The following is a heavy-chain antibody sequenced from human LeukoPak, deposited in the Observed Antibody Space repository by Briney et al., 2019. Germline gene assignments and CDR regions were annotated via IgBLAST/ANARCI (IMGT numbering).Heavy chain of an antibody. D-gene: IGHD6-19*01. Sequence: GGSLRLSCAVSGFPFSIYEMDWVRQAPGKGLEWVSNIGSSGTTIYYADSVKGRFSISRDNAKNSLYLQMNSLRVEDTAVYYCALLAVASDFDYWGQGALVTVSS. CDR1: GFPFSIYE. J-gene: IGHJ4*02. V-gene: IGHV3-48*03. CDR3: ALLAVASDFDY. CDR2: IGSSGTTI.